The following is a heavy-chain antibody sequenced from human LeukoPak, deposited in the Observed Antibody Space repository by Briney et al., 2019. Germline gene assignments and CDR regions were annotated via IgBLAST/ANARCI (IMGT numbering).Heavy chain of an antibody. CDR3: SVGVITGTFHI. Sequence: GGSLRLSCAASGFTFRNYWMHWVRQAPGEGLVWVSRVNGYGNSTKYADSGKGRYTISRDNAKNTLYLQMNSLRVEDTAVYYCSVGVITGTFHIWGQGTMVTVSS. J-gene: IGHJ3*02. D-gene: IGHD3-16*02. CDR2: VNGYGNST. CDR1: GFTFRNYW. V-gene: IGHV3-74*01.